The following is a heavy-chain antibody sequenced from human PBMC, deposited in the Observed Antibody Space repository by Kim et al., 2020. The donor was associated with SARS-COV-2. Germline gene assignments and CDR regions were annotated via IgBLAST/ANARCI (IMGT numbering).Heavy chain of an antibody. CDR1: GGTFSSYA. CDR2: IIPIFGTA. Sequence: SVKVSCKASGGTFSSYAISWVRQAHGQGLEWMGGIIPIFGTANYAQKFQGRVTITADESTSTAYMELSSLRSEDTAVYYCARTDYYDSSGPLGYWGQGTLVTVSS. J-gene: IGHJ4*02. V-gene: IGHV1-69*13. D-gene: IGHD3-22*01. CDR3: ARTDYYDSSGPLGY.